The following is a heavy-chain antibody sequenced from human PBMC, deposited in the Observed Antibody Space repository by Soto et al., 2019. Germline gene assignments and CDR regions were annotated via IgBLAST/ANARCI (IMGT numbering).Heavy chain of an antibody. CDR3: ANGFGNYWAFDY. J-gene: IGHJ4*02. V-gene: IGHV3-30*18. CDR2: ISNDGSNK. Sequence: QVHLVESGGGVVQPGRSLRLSCAASGFSFSTYGMHWVRQAPGKGLEWVAFISNDGSNKYYADSVKGRFTISRDNSKKTLYLQMNSLRAEDTAVYYCANGFGNYWAFDYWGQGTLVTVSS. D-gene: IGHD1-26*01. CDR1: GFSFSTYG.